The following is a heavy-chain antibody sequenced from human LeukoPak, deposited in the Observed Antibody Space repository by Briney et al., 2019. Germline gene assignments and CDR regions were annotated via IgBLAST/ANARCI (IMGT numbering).Heavy chain of an antibody. CDR3: ATPYQADAFDI. Sequence: SVKVSCKASGGTFSSYAISWVRQAPGQGLEWMGGIIPIFGTANYAQKFQGRVTITADKSTSTAYMELSSLRSEDTAVYYCATPYQADAFDIWGQGTMVTVSS. V-gene: IGHV1-69*06. D-gene: IGHD2-2*01. J-gene: IGHJ3*02. CDR1: GGTFSSYA. CDR2: IIPIFGTA.